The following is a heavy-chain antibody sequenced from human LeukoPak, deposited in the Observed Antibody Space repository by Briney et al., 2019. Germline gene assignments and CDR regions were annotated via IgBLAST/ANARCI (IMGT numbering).Heavy chain of an antibody. CDR2: ITSSSSYI. CDR3: ARHRTASDY. CDR1: GFTFSTYS. Sequence: GGSLRLSCAASGFTFSTYSMTWVRQAPGKGLEWVSSITSSSSYIYYADSVKGRFTISRDNAKSSLYLQMNSLRAEDTALYYCARHRTASDYWGQGTLVTVSS. D-gene: IGHD3-16*02. V-gene: IGHV3-21*01. J-gene: IGHJ4*02.